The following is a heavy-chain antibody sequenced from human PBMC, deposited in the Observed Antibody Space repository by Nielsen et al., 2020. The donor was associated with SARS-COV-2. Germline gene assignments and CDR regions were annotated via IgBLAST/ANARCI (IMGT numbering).Heavy chain of an antibody. CDR3: AKDGATYGDYLTFDS. CDR2: IRYDGSKE. V-gene: IGHV3-30*02. Sequence: GESLRLSCAASGFTFSSYGMHWVRQAPGKGLEWVAFIRYDGSKEQYADSMKGRFSISRDNSRHTLYLQMDSLRREDTAVYYCAKDGATYGDYLTFDSWGQGTLVTVSS. CDR1: GFTFSSYG. J-gene: IGHJ4*02. D-gene: IGHD4-17*01.